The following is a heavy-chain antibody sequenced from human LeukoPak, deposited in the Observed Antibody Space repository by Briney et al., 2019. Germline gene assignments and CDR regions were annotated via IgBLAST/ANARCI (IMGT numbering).Heavy chain of an antibody. J-gene: IGHJ4*02. Sequence: ASVKVSCKASGYTFTSYGISWVRQAPGQGLEWMGWISAYNGNTNYAQKLQGRGTMPKDTSTSTAYMELRSLRSDDTAVYYCARVAIGLSSSQFDYWGQGTLVTVSS. D-gene: IGHD6-13*01. CDR2: ISAYNGNT. CDR1: GYTFTSYG. V-gene: IGHV1-18*01. CDR3: ARVAIGLSSSQFDY.